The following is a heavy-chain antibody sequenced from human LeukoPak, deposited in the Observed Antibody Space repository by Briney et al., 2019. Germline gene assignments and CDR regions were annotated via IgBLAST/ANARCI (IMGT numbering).Heavy chain of an antibody. Sequence: GGSLRLSCAASGFTFSDYYMSWIRQAPGKGLEWVSYISSSGSTIYYADSVKGRFTISRDNSKNTLYLQMNSLRAEDTAVYYCAKDQSYSPYYYYGMDVWGQGTTVTVSS. J-gene: IGHJ6*02. CDR1: GFTFSDYY. CDR2: ISSSGSTI. CDR3: AKDQSYSPYYYYGMDV. V-gene: IGHV3-11*01. D-gene: IGHD2-21*01.